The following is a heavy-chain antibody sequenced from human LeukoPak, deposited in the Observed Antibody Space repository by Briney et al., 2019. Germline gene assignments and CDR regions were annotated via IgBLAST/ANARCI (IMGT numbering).Heavy chain of an antibody. D-gene: IGHD3-10*01. J-gene: IGHJ4*02. V-gene: IGHV3-13*01. CDR1: GFTFSRYD. CDR3: ARGGETGFDY. Sequence: GGSLRLSCAASGFTFSRYDMHWVRQAAGKGLEWVSAISTAGDTFYLGSVKGRFTIYRENTKNSLYLQMNSLRAGDTAIYYCARGGETGFDYWGQGTLVTVSS. CDR2: ISTAGDT.